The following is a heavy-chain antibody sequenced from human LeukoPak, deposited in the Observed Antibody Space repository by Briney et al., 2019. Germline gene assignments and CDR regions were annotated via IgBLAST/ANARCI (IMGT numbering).Heavy chain of an antibody. J-gene: IGHJ4*02. Sequence: GGSLRLSCAASGFTFSSYDMHWVRQAPGKGLEWVALIWYDGRNEFYVDSVKGRFTISRDNSKNTLYLQMSSLRAEDTAVYYCARDRGGYFDYWGQGTLVTVSS. CDR2: IWYDGRNE. D-gene: IGHD3-16*01. CDR3: ARDRGGYFDY. V-gene: IGHV3-33*01. CDR1: GFTFSSYD.